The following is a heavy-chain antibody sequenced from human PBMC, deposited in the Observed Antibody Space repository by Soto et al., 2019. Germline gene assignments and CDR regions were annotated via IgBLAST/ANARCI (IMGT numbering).Heavy chain of an antibody. J-gene: IGHJ4*02. Sequence: EVQLVESGGGLIQSGGSLKLYGGGSGLIVSSNCLTWVRQTPGQGLECVSLTCSARTTYYDDSVRGRFTISRGNSKNTLYLQMNSLRAEDTAVYYCAARVATAESIDCWGQGTLVTVSS. CDR1: GLIVSSNC. CDR3: AARVATAESIDC. V-gene: IGHV3-53*01. D-gene: IGHD2-15*01. CDR2: TCSARTT.